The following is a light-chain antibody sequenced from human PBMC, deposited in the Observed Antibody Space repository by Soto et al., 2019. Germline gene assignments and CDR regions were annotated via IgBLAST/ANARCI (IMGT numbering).Light chain of an antibody. CDR1: SGSVSTSYY. V-gene: IGLV8-61*01. CDR3: VLYMGSGISV. J-gene: IGLJ3*02. Sequence: QAVVTQEPSFSVSPGRTVTLTCGLSSGSVSTSYYPSWYQQTPGQAPRTLIYNTNTRSSGVPDRFSGSILGNKAALTITGAQAYDESDYYCVLYMGSGISVFGGGPTLTVL. CDR2: NTN.